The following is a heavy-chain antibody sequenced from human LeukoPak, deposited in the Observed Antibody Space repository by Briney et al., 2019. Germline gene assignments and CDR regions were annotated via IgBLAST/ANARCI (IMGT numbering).Heavy chain of an antibody. D-gene: IGHD3-3*01. CDR1: GFTFSSYA. Sequence: PGGSLRLSCAASGFTFSSYAMHWVRQAPGKGLEYASAISNGGGSTHYANSVKGRFTISRDNSKNTLYLQMGSLRAEDMAVYYCARPYYDIWSAYVYWGQGTLVTVSS. J-gene: IGHJ4*02. V-gene: IGHV3-64*01. CDR3: ARPYYDIWSAYVY. CDR2: ISNGGGST.